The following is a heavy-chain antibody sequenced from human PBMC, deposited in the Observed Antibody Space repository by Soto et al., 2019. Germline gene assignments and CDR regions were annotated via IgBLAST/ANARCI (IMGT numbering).Heavy chain of an antibody. CDR3: AISMHYSDGSSYSPFDY. J-gene: IGHJ4*02. D-gene: IGHD3-22*01. Sequence: SETLSLTCTVSGGSVSSGNYYWSWIREPPGKGLEWIGYFYYTGSTNYNPSLKSRVTISIDASKNQFSLRLSSVTAADTAVYNCAISMHYSDGSSYSPFDYWGQGTLVTVSS. CDR1: GGSVSSGNYY. CDR2: FYYTGST. V-gene: IGHV4-61*01.